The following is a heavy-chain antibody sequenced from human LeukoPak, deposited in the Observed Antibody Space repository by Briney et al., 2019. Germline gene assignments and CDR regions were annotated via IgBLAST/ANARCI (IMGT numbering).Heavy chain of an antibody. D-gene: IGHD5-12*01. CDR1: GFAFSSYA. CDR3: ASLGDTTYIVAPIY. Sequence: GGSLRLSCAASGFAFSSYAMSWVRQAPGKGLEWVSRISNSGGSTYYTDSVKGRFAISRDNSKNTLYLQMKSLRAEDTAVYYCASLGDTTYIVAPIYWGQGTLVTVSS. J-gene: IGHJ4*02. V-gene: IGHV3-23*01. CDR2: ISNSGGST.